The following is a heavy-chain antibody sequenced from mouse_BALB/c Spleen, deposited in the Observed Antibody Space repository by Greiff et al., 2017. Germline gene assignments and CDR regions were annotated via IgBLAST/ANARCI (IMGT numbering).Heavy chain of an antibody. Sequence: DVMLVESGGGLVKPGGSLKLSCAASGFTFSSYTMSWVRQTPEKRLEWVATISSGGSYTYYPDSVKGRFTISRDNAKNTLYLQMSSLKSEDTAMYYCTRDGAYYGFAYWGQGTLVTVSA. CDR1: GFTFSSYT. V-gene: IGHV5-6-4*01. J-gene: IGHJ3*01. CDR3: TRDGAYYGFAY. D-gene: IGHD2-10*01. CDR2: ISSGGSYT.